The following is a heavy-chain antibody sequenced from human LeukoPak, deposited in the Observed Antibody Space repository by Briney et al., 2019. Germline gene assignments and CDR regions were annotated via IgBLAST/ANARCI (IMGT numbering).Heavy chain of an antibody. D-gene: IGHD6-19*01. CDR2: IKSKADGGTT. CDR3: TTSYSSGWKSPFDY. V-gene: IGHV3-15*01. J-gene: IGHJ4*02. Sequence: GGSLRLSCAASGFTFRNAWMSWVRKAPGKGLEWVGRIKSKADGGTTDYAAPVKGRFTISRDDSRNSQYLQIDSRKTEDTAVYYCTTSYSSGWKSPFDYWSQGTLVTVSS. CDR1: GFTFRNAW.